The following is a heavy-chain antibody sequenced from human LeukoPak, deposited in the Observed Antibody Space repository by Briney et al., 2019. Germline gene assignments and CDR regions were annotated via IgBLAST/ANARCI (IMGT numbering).Heavy chain of an antibody. CDR1: GYTFTGYY. V-gene: IGHV1-2*02. CDR2: INPNSGGT. Sequence: ASVKVSCKASGYTFTGYYMHWVRQAPGQGLEWMGWINPNSGGTNYAQKFQGRVTMTRESSISTAYMELSRLRSDDTAVYYCAREEWELLTMDWSERYYFDYWGQGTLVTVSS. CDR3: AREEWELLTMDWSERYYFDY. J-gene: IGHJ4*02. D-gene: IGHD1-26*01.